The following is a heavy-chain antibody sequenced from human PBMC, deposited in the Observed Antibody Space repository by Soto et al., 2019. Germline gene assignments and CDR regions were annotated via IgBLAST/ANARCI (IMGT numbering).Heavy chain of an antibody. CDR3: ERDLSPAAGRGVLDY. D-gene: IGHD6-13*01. CDR2: IYYSGST. Sequence: QVQLQASGPGLVKPSQTLSLTCTVSGGSISSGGYYWSWIRQHQGKGLEWIGYIYYSGSTCYNPSLKGRVTIAVDTSKNQCSLKLSSVTAADTAVYYCERDLSPAAGRGVLDYWGQGTLVTVSS. V-gene: IGHV4-31*03. J-gene: IGHJ4*02. CDR1: GGSISSGGYY.